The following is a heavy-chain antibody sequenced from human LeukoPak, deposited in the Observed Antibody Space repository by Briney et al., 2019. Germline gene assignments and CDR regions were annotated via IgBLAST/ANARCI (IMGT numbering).Heavy chain of an antibody. Sequence: SQTLSLTCTVSGGSISSGGYYWSWIRQHPGKGLEWIGYIYYSGSTYYNPSLKSRVTISVDTSKNQFSLKLSSVTAADTAVYYCARVQSDTAMVRWYYYYMDVWGKGTTVTVSS. CDR3: ARVQSDTAMVRWYYYYMDV. D-gene: IGHD5-18*01. V-gene: IGHV4-31*03. CDR1: GGSISSGGYY. CDR2: IYYSGST. J-gene: IGHJ6*03.